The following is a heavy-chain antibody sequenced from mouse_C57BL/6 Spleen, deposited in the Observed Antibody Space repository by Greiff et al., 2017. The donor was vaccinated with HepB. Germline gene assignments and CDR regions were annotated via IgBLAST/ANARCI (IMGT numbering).Heavy chain of an antibody. CDR3: ARSATMVSYYFDY. CDR1: GFTFTDYY. D-gene: IGHD2-1*01. CDR2: IRNKANGYTT. J-gene: IGHJ2*01. V-gene: IGHV7-3*01. Sequence: EVQLQESGGGLVQPGGSLSLSCAASGFTFTDYYMSWVRQPPGKALEWLGFIRNKANGYTTEYSASVKGRFTISRDNSQSILYLQMNALRAEDSATYYCARSATMVSYYFDYWGQGTTLTVSS.